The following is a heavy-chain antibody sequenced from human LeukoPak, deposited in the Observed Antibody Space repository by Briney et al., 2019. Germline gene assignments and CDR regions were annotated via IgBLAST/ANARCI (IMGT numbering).Heavy chain of an antibody. CDR3: ARDFHYCSGGSCSWDDAFDI. Sequence: GGSLRLSCAASGFTFSDYSMNWVRQAPGKGLEWVSYISSSSSTMFYADSVKGRFTISRDNAKNSLYLQMNSLRAEDTAVYYCARDFHYCSGGSCSWDDAFDIWGQGTMVTVSS. D-gene: IGHD2-15*01. V-gene: IGHV3-48*01. CDR1: GFTFSDYS. J-gene: IGHJ3*02. CDR2: ISSSSSTM.